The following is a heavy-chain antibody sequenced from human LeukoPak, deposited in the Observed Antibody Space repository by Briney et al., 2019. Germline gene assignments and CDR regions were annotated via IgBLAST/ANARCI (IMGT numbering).Heavy chain of an antibody. D-gene: IGHD6-13*01. CDR3: AKGEQQSFWDYYYMDV. J-gene: IGHJ6*03. Sequence: GGSLRLSCAASGFTFSSYSMNWVRQAPGKGLEWVSLISWDGGSTYYADSVKGRFTISRDNSKNSLYLQMNSLRAEDTALYYCAKGEQQSFWDYYYMDVWGKGTTVTVSS. CDR1: GFTFSSYS. CDR2: ISWDGGST. V-gene: IGHV3-43D*03.